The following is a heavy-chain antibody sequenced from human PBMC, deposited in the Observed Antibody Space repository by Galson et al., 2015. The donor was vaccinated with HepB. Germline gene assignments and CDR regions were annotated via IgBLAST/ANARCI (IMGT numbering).Heavy chain of an antibody. J-gene: IGHJ3*02. CDR1: GGTFSSYT. D-gene: IGHD3-9*01. V-gene: IGHV1-69*02. CDR3: ARVGPYDILTGLKAGDAFDI. Sequence: SVKVSCKASGGTFSSYTISWVRQAPGQGLEWMGRIIPILGIANYAQKFQGRVTITADKSTSTAYMELSSLRSEDTAVYYCARVGPYDILTGLKAGDAFDIWGQGNPGHRLL. CDR2: IIPILGIA.